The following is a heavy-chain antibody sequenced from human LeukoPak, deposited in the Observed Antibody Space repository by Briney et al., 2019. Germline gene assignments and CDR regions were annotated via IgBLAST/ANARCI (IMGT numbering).Heavy chain of an antibody. CDR2: INPNSGGT. V-gene: IGHV1-2*02. D-gene: IGHD6-13*01. CDR3: ARGYPLSTTAAGTYFQH. J-gene: IGHJ1*01. Sequence: ASVKVSCKASGYTFTGYYLHWVRQAPGQGLEWVGWINPNSGGTNYAQKFQGRVTMTRDTSITTVYMELSRLRSDDTAVYYCARGYPLSTTAAGTYFQHWGQGTLVTVSS. CDR1: GYTFTGYY.